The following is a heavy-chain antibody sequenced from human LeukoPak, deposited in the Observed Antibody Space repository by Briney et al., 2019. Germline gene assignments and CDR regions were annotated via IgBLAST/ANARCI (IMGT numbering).Heavy chain of an antibody. D-gene: IGHD1-26*01. V-gene: IGHV3-23*01. Sequence: GGSLRLSCAASGFTFNTYAMSWVRQAPGKGLEWVSVISGSGNSPYYADSVKGRFTISRDNSKNTLYLQMNSLRAEDTAIYYCAKIVAISGRPREGFDYWGQGTLVTVSS. CDR3: AKIVAISGRPREGFDY. CDR1: GFTFNTYA. J-gene: IGHJ4*02. CDR2: ISGSGNSP.